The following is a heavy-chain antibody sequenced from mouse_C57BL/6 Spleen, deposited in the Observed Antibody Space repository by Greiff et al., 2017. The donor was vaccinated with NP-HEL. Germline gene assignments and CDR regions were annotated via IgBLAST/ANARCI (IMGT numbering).Heavy chain of an antibody. CDR2: IWGVGST. CDR1: GFSLTSYG. J-gene: IGHJ4*01. V-gene: IGHV2-6*01. CDR3: ASQLGRDYAMDY. D-gene: IGHD4-1*02. Sequence: VKLVESGPGLVAPSQSLSITCTVSGFSLTSYGVDWVRQSPGKGLEWLGVIWGVGSTNYNSAHKSRLSISKDNSKSQVFLKMNSLQTDDTAMYYCASQLGRDYAMDYWGQGTSVTVSS.